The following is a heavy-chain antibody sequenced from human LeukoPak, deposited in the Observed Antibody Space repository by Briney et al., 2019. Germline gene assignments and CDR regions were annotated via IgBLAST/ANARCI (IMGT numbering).Heavy chain of an antibody. CDR2: IYHSGST. J-gene: IGHJ5*02. CDR1: GGSISSGGYY. CDR3: AVPRLAFNWFDP. Sequence: SQTLSLTCTVSGGSISSGGYYWSWIRQPPGKGLEWIGYIYHSGSTYYNPSLKSRVTISVDTSKNQFSLKLSSVTAADTAVYYCAVPRLAFNWFDPWGQGTLVTVSS. D-gene: IGHD6-19*01. V-gene: IGHV4-30-2*01.